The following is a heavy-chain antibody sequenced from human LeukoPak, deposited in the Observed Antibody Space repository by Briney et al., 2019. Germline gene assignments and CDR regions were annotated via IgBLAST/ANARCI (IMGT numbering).Heavy chain of an antibody. V-gene: IGHV4-39*07. CDR3: ARVAYGSGSYYMAHYYYYYYMDV. CDR2: IYYSGST. CDR1: GGSISSSSYY. J-gene: IGHJ6*03. D-gene: IGHD3-10*01. Sequence: SETLSLTCTVSGGSISSSSYYWGWIRQPPGKGLEWIGSIYYSGSTYYNPSLKSRVTISVDTSKNQFSLKLSSVTAADTAVYYCARVAYGSGSYYMAHYYYYYYMDVWGKGTTVTVSS.